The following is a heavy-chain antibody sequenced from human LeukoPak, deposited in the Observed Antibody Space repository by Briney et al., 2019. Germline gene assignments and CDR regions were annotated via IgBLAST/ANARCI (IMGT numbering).Heavy chain of an antibody. J-gene: IGHJ4*02. D-gene: IGHD1-1*01. Sequence: SQTLSLTCTVSGGSITCGDYYWSWIRQPPGKGLEWIGYIHYSGSTYYIPSLESRVTISVDTSKKQFSLILTSVTAADTAVYYCARVPERRAFYFDYWGQGSLVTVSS. V-gene: IGHV4-30-4*08. CDR3: ARVPERRAFYFDY. CDR2: IHYSGST. CDR1: GGSITCGDYY.